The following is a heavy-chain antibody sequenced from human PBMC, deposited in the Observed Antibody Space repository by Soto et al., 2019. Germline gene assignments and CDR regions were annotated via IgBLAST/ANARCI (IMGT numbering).Heavy chain of an antibody. CDR1: VLTFRAYA. V-gene: IGHV3-30*18. CDR3: ANSEYSRYKNIDV. CDR2: ISYDGSIK. J-gene: IGHJ6*01. D-gene: IGHD5-18*01. Sequence: PWGSPKLPCASSVLTFRAYAMHWVGQAPGRGLEWVALISYDGSIKYYADSVRGRFTISRDNSKNTLYLQMNSLRAEDTAVYYCANSEYSRYKNIDVWGQGTPVTVSS.